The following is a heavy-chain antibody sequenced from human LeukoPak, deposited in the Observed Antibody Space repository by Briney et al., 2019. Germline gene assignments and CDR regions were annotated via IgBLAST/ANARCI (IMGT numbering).Heavy chain of an antibody. J-gene: IGHJ3*02. CDR2: ISGSGGST. V-gene: IGHV3-23*01. CDR3: AKGLRLELRGTQDAFDI. Sequence: GGSLRLSCAASGFTFSSYAMSWVRQAPGKGLEWVSAISGSGGSTYYADSVKGRFTISRDNSKNTLYLQMNSLRAEDTAVYYCAKGLRLELRGTQDAFDIWGQGTMVTVSS. D-gene: IGHD1-7*01. CDR1: GFTFSSYA.